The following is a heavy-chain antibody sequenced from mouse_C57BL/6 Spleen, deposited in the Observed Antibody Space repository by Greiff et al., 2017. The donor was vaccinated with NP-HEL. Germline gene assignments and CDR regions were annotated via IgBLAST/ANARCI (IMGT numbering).Heavy chain of an antibody. J-gene: IGHJ3*01. V-gene: IGHV1-62-2*01. D-gene: IGHD1-1*01. CDR3: ARHECEALYYYGTPWFAD. CDR2: FYPGSGSI. Sequence: VQLQQSGAELVKPGASVKLSCKASGYTFTEYTIHWVKQRSGQGLEWIGWFYPGSGSIKYNEKFKDKATLTADKSSSTVYMELSRLTSEDSALYYCARHECEALYYYGTPWFADWGKGTLVTVSA. CDR1: GYTFTEYT.